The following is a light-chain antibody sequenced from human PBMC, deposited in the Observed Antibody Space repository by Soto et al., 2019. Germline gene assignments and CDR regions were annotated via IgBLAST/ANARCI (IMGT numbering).Light chain of an antibody. CDR2: ASY. CDR3: QQSYSSPRT. V-gene: IGKV1-39*01. Sequence: DIQMTQSPSSLSASVGDRVTITCRASQSISTYLNWYQQKPGTAPKLLIYASYILQSGVPSRFSGRGSGTEFTLTISSLQPEDFATYSCQQSYSSPRTFGQGTKVEV. CDR1: QSISTY. J-gene: IGKJ1*01.